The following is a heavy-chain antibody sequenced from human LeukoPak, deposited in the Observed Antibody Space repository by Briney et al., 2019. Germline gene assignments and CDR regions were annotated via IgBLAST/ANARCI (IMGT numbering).Heavy chain of an antibody. CDR2: MYYSGIT. V-gene: IGHV4-59*08. CDR1: GASISGSY. J-gene: IGHJ4*02. Sequence: PSETLSLTCAVSGASISGSYWSWLRQPPGKGLEWIGYMYYSGITNSSPSLKSRVTISLNTSKNQFSLRLRSVTAADTAVYYCARHPDSVAGFDSWGQGALISVSS. CDR3: ARHPDSVAGFDS. D-gene: IGHD3-16*01.